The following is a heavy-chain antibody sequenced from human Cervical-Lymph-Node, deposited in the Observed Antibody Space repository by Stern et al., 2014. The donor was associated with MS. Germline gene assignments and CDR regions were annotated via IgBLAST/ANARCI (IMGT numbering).Heavy chain of an antibody. Sequence: QVTLRESGPTVVKPTQTLTLTCTFSGLSLSTSGVGVGWLRQPPGKALEWLALIYWDDDKRYRPSLKNRLTITKDTSKNQVVLTMANVDPVDTATYYCAHVASSLPARPFDYWGQGTLVTVSS. CDR1: GLSLSTSGVG. J-gene: IGHJ4*02. V-gene: IGHV2-5*02. CDR2: IYWDDDK. CDR3: AHVASSLPARPFDY. D-gene: IGHD6-6*01.